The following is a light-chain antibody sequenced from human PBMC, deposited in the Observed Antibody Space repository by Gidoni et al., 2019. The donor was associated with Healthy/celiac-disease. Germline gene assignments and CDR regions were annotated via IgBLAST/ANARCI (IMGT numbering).Light chain of an antibody. Sequence: SASGSPGQSVTISCTGTSSDVGGYNYVSWYQQHPGKAPKLMIYEVSKRPSGVPDRFSGSKSGNTASLTVSGLQAEDEADYYCSSYAGSNGVFGTGTKVTVL. CDR3: SSYAGSNGV. CDR1: SSDVGGYNY. V-gene: IGLV2-8*01. CDR2: EVS. J-gene: IGLJ1*01.